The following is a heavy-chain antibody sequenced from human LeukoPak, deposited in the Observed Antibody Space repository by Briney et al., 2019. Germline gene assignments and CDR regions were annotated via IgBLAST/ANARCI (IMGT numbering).Heavy chain of an antibody. V-gene: IGHV4-61*01. CDR1: GGSISSNSYY. D-gene: IGHD3-9*01. Sequence: SETLSLTCTVSGGSISSNSYYWSWIRQPPGKGLEWVGYIYYSGSTNYNPSLKSRVTISVDTSKNQFSLKLSSVTAADTAVYYCARGRYYDILTDALDYWGQGTLVTVSS. CDR2: IYYSGST. CDR3: ARGRYYDILTDALDY. J-gene: IGHJ4*02.